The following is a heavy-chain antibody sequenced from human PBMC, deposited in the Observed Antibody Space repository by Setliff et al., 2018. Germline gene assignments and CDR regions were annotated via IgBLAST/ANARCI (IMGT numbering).Heavy chain of an antibody. J-gene: IGHJ6*02. CDR1: GHTFTSYA. CDR3: ARDLQFLEWLSSLGPGMDV. V-gene: IGHV1-3*01. CDR2: INAGNGNT. Sequence: ASVKVSCKASGHTFTSYAMHWVRQAPGQRLEWMGWINAGNGNTKYSQKFQGRVTITRDTSASTAYMELSSLRSEDTAVYYCARDLQFLEWLSSLGPGMDVWGQGTTVTVSS. D-gene: IGHD3-3*01.